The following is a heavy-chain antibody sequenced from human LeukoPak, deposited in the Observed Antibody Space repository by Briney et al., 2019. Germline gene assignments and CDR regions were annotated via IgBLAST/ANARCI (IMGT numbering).Heavy chain of an antibody. CDR2: IYYSGST. V-gene: IGHV4-59*12. Sequence: SETLSLTCTVSGASISHYYWSWIRQPPGKGLEWIGYIYYSGSTNYNPSLKSRVTISVDTSKNQFSLKLSSVTAADTAVYYCARRSAGCSGGSCYSGFDYWGQGTLVTVSS. CDR1: GASISHYY. J-gene: IGHJ4*02. CDR3: ARRSAGCSGGSCYSGFDY. D-gene: IGHD2-15*01.